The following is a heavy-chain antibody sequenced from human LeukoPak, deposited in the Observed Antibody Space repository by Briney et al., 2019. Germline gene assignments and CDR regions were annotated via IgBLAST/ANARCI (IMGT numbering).Heavy chain of an antibody. V-gene: IGHV1-8*01. J-gene: IGHJ4*02. CDR2: MNPSSGNT. CDR1: GYTFTSYD. Sequence: ASVKVSCKASGYTFTSYDINWVRQATGQGLEWMGWMNPSSGNTGYAQKFQGRVTMTRNTSISTAYMELSSLRSEDTAVYYCARDDFWSGYFGYWGQGTLVTVSS. CDR3: ARDDFWSGYFGY. D-gene: IGHD3-3*01.